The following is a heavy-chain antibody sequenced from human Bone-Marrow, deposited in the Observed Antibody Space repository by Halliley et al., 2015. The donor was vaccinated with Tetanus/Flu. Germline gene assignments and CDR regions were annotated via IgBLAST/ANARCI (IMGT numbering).Heavy chain of an antibody. CDR3: ARGASTVTYYYGLDV. D-gene: IGHD4-17*01. J-gene: IGHJ6*02. CDR2: FHYSGIT. Sequence: IGYFHYSGITNYNPSLKGRVTISVDPSENQFSLKLTSVTAADTAVYYCARGASTVTYYYGLDVWGQGTTVTVSS. V-gene: IGHV4-59*09.